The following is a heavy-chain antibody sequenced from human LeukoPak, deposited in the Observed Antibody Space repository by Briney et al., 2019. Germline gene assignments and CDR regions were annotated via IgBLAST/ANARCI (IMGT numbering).Heavy chain of an antibody. D-gene: IGHD3-16*01. J-gene: IGHJ5*02. CDR1: GFTFSSYW. CDR3: AREVRMITFGGANQWFDP. Sequence: GGSLRLSCAASGFTFSSYWMHWVRQAPGKGLVRVSRINSDGSSTSYADSVKGRFTISRDNSKNTLYLQMNSLRAEDTAVYYCAREVRMITFGGANQWFDPWGQGTLVTVSS. CDR2: INSDGSST. V-gene: IGHV3-74*01.